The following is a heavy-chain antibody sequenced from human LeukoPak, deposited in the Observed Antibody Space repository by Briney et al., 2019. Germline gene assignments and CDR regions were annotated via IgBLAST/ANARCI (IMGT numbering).Heavy chain of an antibody. J-gene: IGHJ3*02. V-gene: IGHV4-4*02. CDR3: AGAGDYYDGSGYYYRAFDI. CDR2: IYHSGST. Sequence: SGALSLTCAVSGGSISSSNWWSWVRQPPGKGLEWIGEIYHSGSTNYNPSLKSRVTISVDKSKNQFPLKLSSVTAADTAVYYCAGAGDYYDGSGYYYRAFDIWGQGTMVTVSS. D-gene: IGHD3-22*01. CDR1: GGSISSSNW.